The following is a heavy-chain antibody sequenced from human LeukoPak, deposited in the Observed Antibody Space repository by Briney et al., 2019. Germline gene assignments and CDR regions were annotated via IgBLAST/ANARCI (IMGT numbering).Heavy chain of an antibody. CDR1: GITFSTYW. Sequence: AGGSLRLSCAGSGITFSTYWMHWVRQAPGKGLVWVSRIKSDGSGTIYADSVKGRFTISRDNAKNTLYLQMNSLRVEDTAVYYCARGSWTGDLDYWGQGTLVTVSS. CDR2: IKSDGSGT. J-gene: IGHJ4*02. V-gene: IGHV3-74*01. CDR3: ARGSWTGDLDY. D-gene: IGHD3/OR15-3a*01.